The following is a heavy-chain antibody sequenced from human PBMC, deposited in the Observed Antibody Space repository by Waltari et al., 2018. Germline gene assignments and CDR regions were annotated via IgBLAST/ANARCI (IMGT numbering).Heavy chain of an antibody. CDR3: VRDIAIEDVWYFDL. CDR2: INLDGSET. J-gene: IGHJ2*01. CDR1: GFTFSKYW. V-gene: IGHV3-7*01. Sequence: EVQLVESGGGLVQPGGSLRLSCAASGFTFSKYWMTWVRQAPGKGLEWVANINLDGSETYYVDSVKGRFTISRDNSKNSLYLQMNSLRVEDTAVYYCVRDIAIEDVWYFDLWGRGTLVTVSP. D-gene: IGHD2-2*02.